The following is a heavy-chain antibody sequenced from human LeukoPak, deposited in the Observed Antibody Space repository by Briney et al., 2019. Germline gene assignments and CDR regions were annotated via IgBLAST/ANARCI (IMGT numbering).Heavy chain of an antibody. CDR3: ALSYGGHFDY. D-gene: IGHD5-18*01. CDR1: GFTFSSYI. J-gene: IGHJ4*02. CDR2: ISSSSSYI. V-gene: IGHV3-21*01. Sequence: GGSLRLSCAASGFTFSSYIMNWVRQAPGKGLEWVSSISSSSSYIYYSDSVKGRFTISRDNAKNSLYLQMNSLRAEDTAVYSCALSYGGHFDYWGQGTLVTVSS.